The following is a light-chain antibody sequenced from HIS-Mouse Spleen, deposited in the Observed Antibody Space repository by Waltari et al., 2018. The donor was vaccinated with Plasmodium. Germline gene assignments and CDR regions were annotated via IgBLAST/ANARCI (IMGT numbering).Light chain of an antibody. CDR2: EGS. J-gene: IGLJ2*01. V-gene: IGLV2-23*03. Sequence: GQSITISCTGTSRDVGSYNLVSWYQQHPGKAPKLMIYEGSKRPSGVSNRFPGSKSGNPASLTISGLQAEDEADYYCCSYAGSSTFVVFGGGTKLTVL. CDR1: SRDVGSYNL. CDR3: CSYAGSSTFVV.